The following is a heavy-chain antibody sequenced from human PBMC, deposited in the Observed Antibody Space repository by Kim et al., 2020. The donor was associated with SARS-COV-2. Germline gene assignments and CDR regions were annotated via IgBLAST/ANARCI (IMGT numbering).Heavy chain of an antibody. CDR2: IIPIFGTA. D-gene: IGHD2-15*01. V-gene: IGHV1-69*13. CDR1: GGTFSSYA. J-gene: IGHJ5*02. CDR3: ARDIPGQGSSPWFDP. Sequence: SVKVSCKASGGTFSSYAISWVRQAPGQGLEWMGGIIPIFGTANYAQKFQGRVTITADESTSTAYMELSSLRSEDTAVYYCARDIPGQGSSPWFDPWGQGTLVTVSS.